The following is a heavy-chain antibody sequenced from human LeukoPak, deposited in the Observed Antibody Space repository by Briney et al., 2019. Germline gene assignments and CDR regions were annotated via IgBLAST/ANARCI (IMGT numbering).Heavy chain of an antibody. CDR1: GGSFSGYY. CDR2: IYHSGST. J-gene: IGHJ5*02. CDR3: ARRPRSGYFENWFDP. Sequence: SETLSLTCAVYGGSFSGYYWTWIRQPPGKGLEWIGSIYHSGSTYYNPSLKCRVTISVDTSKNQFSLKLSSVTAADTAVYYCARRPRSGYFENWFDPWGQGTLVTVSS. V-gene: IGHV4-34*01. D-gene: IGHD3-3*01.